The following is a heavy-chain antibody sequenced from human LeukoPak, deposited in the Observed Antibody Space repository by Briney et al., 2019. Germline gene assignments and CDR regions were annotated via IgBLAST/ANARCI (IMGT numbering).Heavy chain of an antibody. CDR2: ISGSGFST. V-gene: IGHV3-23*01. Sequence: GGSLRLSCAASGFTFNSYAMSWVRQAPGKGLEWVSGISGSGFSTDYADSVKGRFTISRDNSKNMLYLQMNSLRAEDTAVYYCAKDQMATMTTFAYWGQGTLVTVSS. D-gene: IGHD5-24*01. CDR1: GFTFNSYA. CDR3: AKDQMATMTTFAY. J-gene: IGHJ4*02.